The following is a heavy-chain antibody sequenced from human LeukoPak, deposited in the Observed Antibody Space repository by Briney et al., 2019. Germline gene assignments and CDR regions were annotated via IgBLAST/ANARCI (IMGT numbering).Heavy chain of an antibody. V-gene: IGHV3-74*01. J-gene: IGHJ2*01. CDR2: INSDGSST. Sequence: HPGGSLRLSCAASGFTFSSYWMHWVRQAPGKGLVWVSRINSDGSSTNYADSVKGRFTISRDNAKNTLYLQMNSLRAEDTAVYYCAVPGIAVAGTFYWYFDLWGRGTLVTVSS. CDR1: GFTFSSYW. CDR3: AVPGIAVAGTFYWYFDL. D-gene: IGHD6-19*01.